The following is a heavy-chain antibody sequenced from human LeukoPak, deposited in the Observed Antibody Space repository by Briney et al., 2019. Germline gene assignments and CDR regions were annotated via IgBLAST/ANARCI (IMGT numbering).Heavy chain of an antibody. CDR3: AKDATSWYEGPDY. V-gene: IGHV3-30*18. Sequence: PGGSLRLSCAASRFTFSDYGMHWVRLAPGKGLEWVAVISYDGSNKYYAESVKGRFTVSRENSKKTLYLHMNTLRADDTAVYYCAKDATSWYEGPDYWGQGTLVTVSS. CDR2: ISYDGSNK. CDR1: RFTFSDYG. D-gene: IGHD6-13*01. J-gene: IGHJ4*02.